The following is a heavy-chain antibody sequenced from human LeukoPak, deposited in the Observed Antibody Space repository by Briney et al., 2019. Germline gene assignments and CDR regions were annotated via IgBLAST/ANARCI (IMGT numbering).Heavy chain of an antibody. CDR2: IYYSGST. D-gene: IGHD4-11*01. V-gene: IGHV4-31*03. J-gene: IGHJ4*02. Sequence: SETLSLTCTVSGGSISSGGYYWSWIRQHPGTGLEWIGYIYYSGSTYYNPSLKSRVTISVDTSKNQFSLKLSSVTAADTAVYYCARGATAHLDYWGQGTLVTVSS. CDR1: GGSISSGGYY. CDR3: ARGATAHLDY.